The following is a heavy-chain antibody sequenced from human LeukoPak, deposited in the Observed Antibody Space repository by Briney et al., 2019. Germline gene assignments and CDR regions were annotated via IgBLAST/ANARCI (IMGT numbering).Heavy chain of an antibody. J-gene: IGHJ4*02. CDR2: ISGSGSNT. D-gene: IGHD3-3*01. V-gene: IGHV3-23*01. CDR3: AKDVVNYDFWSAREPDY. Sequence: GGSLRLSCAASGFTFSDYTMRWVRQAPGEGLEWVSGISGSGSNTYYADSVKGRLTISRDNSKNTLYLQITNLRVEDTAVYYCAKDVVNYDFWSAREPDYWGQGTLVTVSS. CDR1: GFTFSDYT.